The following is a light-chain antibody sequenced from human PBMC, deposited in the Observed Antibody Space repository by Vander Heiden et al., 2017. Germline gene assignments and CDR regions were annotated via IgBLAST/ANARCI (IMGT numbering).Light chain of an antibody. J-gene: IGLJ3*02. V-gene: IGLV2-8*01. Sequence: QSPLPHPPSPSGSPGQSVTISCTGTSSDVGGYNYVSWYQQHPGKAPKLMIYEVTKRPSGVPDRFSGSKSGNTASLTVSGLQAEDEADYYCSSYAGSNNLVFGGGTKLTVL. CDR1: SSDVGGYNY. CDR3: SSYAGSNNLV. CDR2: EVT.